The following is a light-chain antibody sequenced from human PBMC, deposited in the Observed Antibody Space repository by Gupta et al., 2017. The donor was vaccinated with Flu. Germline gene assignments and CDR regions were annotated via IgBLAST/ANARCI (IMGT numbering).Light chain of an antibody. CDR1: RSRLQSDGKTY. CDR2: EGS. Sequence: DIVLTQPPLSLSVAPGQPPSISCKSSRSRLQSDGKTYLYWYLQRLGQPPQLLISEGSNRCSRVPDRFSGSGSRTDFTLKISRGEAEDVGLYYCRERVQLPLTFGRGSKVEIK. CDR3: RERVQLPLT. J-gene: IGKJ4*01. V-gene: IGKV2D-29*01.